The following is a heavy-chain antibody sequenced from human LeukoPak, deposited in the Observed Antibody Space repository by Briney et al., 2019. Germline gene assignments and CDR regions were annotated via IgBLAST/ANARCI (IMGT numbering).Heavy chain of an antibody. CDR1: GFTFSSYA. CDR2: IGGSGGST. D-gene: IGHD2-2*01. J-gene: IGHJ4*02. V-gene: IGHV3-23*01. CDR3: ATLYECASGTSGYFQY. Sequence: GSLRLSCAASGFTFSSYAMSWVRQAPGKGLEWVSAIGGSGGSTYYADSVKGRFTISRDNSKNTLYLQMNSLRAEDTAEYYCATLYECASGTSGYFQYWGQGTLVTVSS.